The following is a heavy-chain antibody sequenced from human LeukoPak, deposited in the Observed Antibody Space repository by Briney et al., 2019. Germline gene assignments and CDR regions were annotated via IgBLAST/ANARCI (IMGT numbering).Heavy chain of an antibody. CDR3: VRRHDY. J-gene: IGHJ4*02. V-gene: IGHV3-23*01. CDR1: KFAFSSYA. Sequence: GGSLRLSCAASKFAFSSYAMSWVRQAPGQGLEWISIIYASGGAYHAESVKGRFSAFRDTSKNTIFLQMNNLRAGDTAMYYCVRRHDYWGQGTLVTVSS. CDR2: IYASGGA.